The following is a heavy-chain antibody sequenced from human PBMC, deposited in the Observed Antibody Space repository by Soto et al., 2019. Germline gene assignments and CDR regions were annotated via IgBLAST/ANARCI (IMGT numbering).Heavy chain of an antibody. CDR1: GFTFSSYA. Sequence: GGSRRLSCAASGFTFSSYAMSWVRQAPGKGLEWVSAISGSGGSTYYADSVKGRFTISRDNSKNTLYLQMDSLRPEDTAFYYCAATHGDYNYFKYWGQGTLVTVSS. CDR2: ISGSGGST. J-gene: IGHJ4*02. CDR3: AATHGDYNYFKY. D-gene: IGHD4-17*01. V-gene: IGHV3-23*01.